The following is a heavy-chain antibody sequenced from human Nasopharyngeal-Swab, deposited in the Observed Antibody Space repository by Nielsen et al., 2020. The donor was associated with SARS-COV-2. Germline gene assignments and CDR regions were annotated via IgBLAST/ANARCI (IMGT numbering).Heavy chain of an antibody. CDR1: GFTFDDYT. Sequence: GESLKISCAASGFTFDDYTMHWVRQAPGKGLEWVSLTSWDGGSTYYADSVKGRFTISRDNSKNSLYLQMNSLRTEDTALYYCAKDSNYGGNFDYWGQGTLATVSS. CDR2: TSWDGGST. CDR3: AKDSNYGGNFDY. V-gene: IGHV3-43*01. D-gene: IGHD4-23*01. J-gene: IGHJ4*02.